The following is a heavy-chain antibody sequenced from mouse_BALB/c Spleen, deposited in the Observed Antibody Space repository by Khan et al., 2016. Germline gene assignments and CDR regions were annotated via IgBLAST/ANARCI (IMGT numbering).Heavy chain of an antibody. CDR2: IWGGGNT. CDR1: GFSLTDYG. Sequence: QVQLKESGPGLVAPSQSLSITCTVSGFSLTDYGVHWIRQPPGKGLEWLGVIWGGGNTYYNSALKSRLSISTDNSKSQVFLKMNSLQTDDTAMYYCAKGVQSRYCYALDYWGQGTSVTVSS. V-gene: IGHV2-6-5*01. CDR3: AKGVQSRYCYALDY. J-gene: IGHJ4*01. D-gene: IGHD2-14*01.